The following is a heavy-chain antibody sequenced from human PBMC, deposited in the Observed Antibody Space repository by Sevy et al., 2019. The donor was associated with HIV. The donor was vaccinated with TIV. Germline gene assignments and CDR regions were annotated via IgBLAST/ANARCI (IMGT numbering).Heavy chain of an antibody. CDR2: IYYSGST. CDR1: GGSMNIYY. D-gene: IGHD1-20*01. J-gene: IGHJ4*02. V-gene: IGHV4-59*01. Sequence: SETLSLTCSVSGGSMNIYYWSWIRQPPGKGLEWIGFIYYSGSTNYNPSLKSRVTISVDTSKNQFSLKLSSVTAADTAVYYCARVGFNWNYVDYWGQGTLVTVSS. CDR3: ARVGFNWNYVDY.